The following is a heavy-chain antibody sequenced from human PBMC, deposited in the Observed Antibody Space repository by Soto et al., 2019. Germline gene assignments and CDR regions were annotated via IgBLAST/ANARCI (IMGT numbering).Heavy chain of an antibody. CDR1: GGTFSSYA. Sequence: SVKVSCKASGGTFSSYAISWVRQAPGQGLEWMGGIIPILGTANYAQKFQGRVTITADKSTSTAYMELSSLRSEDTAVYYCARGKQYDYVWGSYRQNYYYGMDVWGQGTTVTVSS. V-gene: IGHV1-69*06. J-gene: IGHJ6*02. CDR3: ARGKQYDYVWGSYRQNYYYGMDV. D-gene: IGHD3-16*02. CDR2: IIPILGTA.